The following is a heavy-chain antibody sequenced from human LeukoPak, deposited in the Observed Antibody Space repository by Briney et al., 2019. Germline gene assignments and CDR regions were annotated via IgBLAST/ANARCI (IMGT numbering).Heavy chain of an antibody. J-gene: IGHJ4*02. Sequence: GGSLRLSCAASGFTVSSMYMSGVRQAPGKGLEWVSVIYGGGSTFYADSVKGRFTISRDNSKNTLYLQMNSLRADDTAVYYCARVIVGVTGGDYWGQGTLVTVSS. V-gene: IGHV3-53*01. CDR1: GFTVSSMY. CDR3: ARVIVGVTGGDY. D-gene: IGHD6-19*01. CDR2: IYGGGST.